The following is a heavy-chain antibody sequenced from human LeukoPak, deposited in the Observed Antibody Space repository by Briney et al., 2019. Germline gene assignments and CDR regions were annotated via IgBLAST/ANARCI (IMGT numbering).Heavy chain of an antibody. CDR2: ISAYNGNT. Sequence: ASVKVSCKASGYTFTSYGISWVRQAPGQGLEWMGWISAYNGNTNYAQKLQGRVTMTTDTSTSTAYMELRSLRSDDTAVYYCGRVITMIVVVIREIDYWGQGTLVTVSS. V-gene: IGHV1-18*01. CDR3: GRVITMIVVVIREIDY. D-gene: IGHD3-22*01. CDR1: GYTFTSYG. J-gene: IGHJ4*02.